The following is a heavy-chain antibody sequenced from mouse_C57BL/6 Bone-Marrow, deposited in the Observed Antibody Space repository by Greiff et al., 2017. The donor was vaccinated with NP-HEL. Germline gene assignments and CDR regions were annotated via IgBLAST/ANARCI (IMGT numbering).Heavy chain of an antibody. CDR2: IDPENGDT. CDR3: TTVYGYYGYFDY. Sequence: EVQLQQSGAELVRPGASVKLSCTASGFNIKDDYMHWVKQRPEQGLEWIGWIDPENGDTEYASKFQGKATITADTSSNTAYLQLSSLTSEDTAVYYCTTVYGYYGYFDYWGQGTTLTVSS. D-gene: IGHD2-3*01. CDR1: GFNIKDDY. J-gene: IGHJ2*01. V-gene: IGHV14-4*01.